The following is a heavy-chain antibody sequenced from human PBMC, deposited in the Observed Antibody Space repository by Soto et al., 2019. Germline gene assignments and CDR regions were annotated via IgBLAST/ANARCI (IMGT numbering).Heavy chain of an antibody. D-gene: IGHD1-20*01. J-gene: IGHJ3*02. V-gene: IGHV4-4*07. CDR2: IYSSGNT. CDR1: GGSIRNYF. CDR3: VRDVESPGISGSWGAFDI. Sequence: QVQLQESGPGLVKPSETLSLICTVSGGSIRNYFWTWIRQPAGKGLEWIGRIYSSGNTVYNASLKSRVTMSIDMSKNKFSLKLRSMTAADTAVYYCVRDVESPGISGSWGAFDIWGQGTVVTVSS.